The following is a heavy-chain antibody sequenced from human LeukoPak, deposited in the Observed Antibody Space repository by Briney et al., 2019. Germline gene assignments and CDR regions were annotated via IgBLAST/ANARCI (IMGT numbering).Heavy chain of an antibody. V-gene: IGHV3-48*03. CDR3: ARDLSGRYFDY. CDR1: GFTFSSYD. CDR2: ISRTGENI. Sequence: GGSLRLSCEASGFTFSSYDMNWVRQAPGRGLEWVSHISRTGENIYYADSVKGRFATSRDNAKNSLFLHMYSLRAEDTGVYYCARDLSGRYFDYWGRGTPVTVSS. J-gene: IGHJ4*02. D-gene: IGHD1-26*01.